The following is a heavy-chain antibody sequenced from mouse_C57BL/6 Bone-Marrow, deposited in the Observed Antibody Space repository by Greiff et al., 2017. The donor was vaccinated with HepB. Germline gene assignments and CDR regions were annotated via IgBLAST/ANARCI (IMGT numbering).Heavy chain of an antibody. CDR2: IRSKSNNDAT. CDR3: VRGYSKAWFAY. CDR1: GFSFNTYA. J-gene: IGHJ3*01. Sequence: EVKLMESGGGLVQPKGSLKLSCAASGFSFNTYAMNWVRQAPGKGLEWVARIRSKSNNDATYYADSVKDRFTISRDDSESMLYLQMNNLKTEDTAMYYCVRGYSKAWFAYWGQGTLVTVSA. V-gene: IGHV10-1*01. D-gene: IGHD2-5*01.